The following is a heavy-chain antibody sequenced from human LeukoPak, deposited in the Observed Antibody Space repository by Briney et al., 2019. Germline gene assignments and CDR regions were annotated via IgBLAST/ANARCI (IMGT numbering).Heavy chain of an antibody. D-gene: IGHD3-10*01. CDR3: APGGVVRTVRGVIIPYYYYYYLEV. CDR1: RYTLTQLS. V-gene: IGHV1-24*01. J-gene: IGHJ6*03. Sequence: ASVTVSCKFCRYTLTQLSMDWVRQPPGKGLEWMGGFDPEDGETIYAQKFQGRVTMTEDTSTDTAYMELSSLRSKDTALYYRAPGGVVRTVRGVIIPYYYYYYLEVWGKGTTVTVSS. CDR2: FDPEDGET.